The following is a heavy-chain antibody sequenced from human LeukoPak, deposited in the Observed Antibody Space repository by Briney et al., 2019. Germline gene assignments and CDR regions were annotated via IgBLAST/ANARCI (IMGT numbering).Heavy chain of an antibody. CDR1: GFTLSNYA. V-gene: IGHV3-23*01. D-gene: IGHD6-19*01. Sequence: GGSLRLSCTASGFTLSNYAMSWVRQGPGRGLEWVSAIAVTGGTYHADSVRGRLTISRDSSKNTLYLQMSSLRAEDAGVYYCAKDSYNNGWYYFDNWGQGTLVTVSS. CDR3: AKDSYNNGWYYFDN. J-gene: IGHJ4*02. CDR2: IAVTGGT.